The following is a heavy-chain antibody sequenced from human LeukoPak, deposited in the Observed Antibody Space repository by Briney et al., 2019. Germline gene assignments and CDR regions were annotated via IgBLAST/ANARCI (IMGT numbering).Heavy chain of an antibody. CDR2: IIPIFGTA. D-gene: IGHD3-10*01. CDR3: AREINRGRGIIKGPYYFDY. CDR1: GGTFSSYA. Sequence: ASVKVSCKASGGTFSSYAISWVRQAPGQGLEWMGGIIPIFGTANYAQKFQGRVTITTDESTSTAYMELSSPRSEDTAVYYCAREINRGRGIIKGPYYFDYWGQGTLVTVSS. V-gene: IGHV1-69*05. J-gene: IGHJ4*02.